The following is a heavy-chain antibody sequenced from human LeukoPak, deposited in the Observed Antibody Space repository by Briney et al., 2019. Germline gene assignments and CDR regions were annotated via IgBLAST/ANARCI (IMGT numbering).Heavy chain of an antibody. CDR1: GFSFSRYA. Sequence: GGSLRLSCAVSGFSFSRYAMHWVRQAPGKGLEWVAVVSYAGSNKDYADSVKGRFTISRDNSKNTVYLQMNSLRPEDTAVYYCARGAHYDDYGGGYFWGQGTLVTVSS. V-gene: IGHV3-30*04. J-gene: IGHJ4*02. D-gene: IGHD4-23*01. CDR2: VSYAGSNK. CDR3: ARGAHYDDYGGGYF.